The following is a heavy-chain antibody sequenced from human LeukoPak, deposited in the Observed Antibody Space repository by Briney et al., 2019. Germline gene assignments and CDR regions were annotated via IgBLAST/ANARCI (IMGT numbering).Heavy chain of an antibody. CDR3: AKDPVNSPGDWLFDL. D-gene: IGHD4-23*01. Sequence: RGSLRLSCAASGSTFSSYAMHWVRQAPGKGLEWVAVISYDGSNKYYADSVKGRFTISRDNSKNTLYLQMNSLRAEDTAVYYCAKDPVNSPGDWLFDLWGRCNLVTGSS. J-gene: IGHJ2*01. CDR2: ISYDGSNK. V-gene: IGHV3-30-3*01. CDR1: GSTFSSYA.